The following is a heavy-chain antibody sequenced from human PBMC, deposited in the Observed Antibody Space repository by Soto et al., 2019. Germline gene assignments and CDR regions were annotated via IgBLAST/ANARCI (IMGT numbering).Heavy chain of an antibody. D-gene: IGHD2-15*01. J-gene: IGHJ5*02. CDR2: LKSDGSSI. CDR1: GFTFSSYW. CDR3: ARGREVVAGTNNWFDP. V-gene: IGHV3-74*01. Sequence: EVQLVESGGGLVQPGGSLRLSCAASGFTFSSYWMYWVRQAPGKGLVWVSRLKSDGSSISYADSVKGRFTISRDNAKNTLYLEMNRQRAEDTAVYYCARGREVVAGTNNWFDPWGQGTLVTVSS.